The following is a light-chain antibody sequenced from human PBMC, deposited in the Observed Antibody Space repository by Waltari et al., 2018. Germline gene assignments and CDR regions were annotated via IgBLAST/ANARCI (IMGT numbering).Light chain of an antibody. CDR2: GAS. V-gene: IGKV3-20*01. CDR1: QSVGSSY. CDR3: QQYGRT. Sequence: IVLTQSPGTLSLSPGERATLSCRASQSVGSSYLAWYQQKPGQAPRLLIYGASRRATGIPDRFSGSGSGTDFTLTISRLEPEDFAVYYCQQYGRTFGQGTKVEIK. J-gene: IGKJ1*01.